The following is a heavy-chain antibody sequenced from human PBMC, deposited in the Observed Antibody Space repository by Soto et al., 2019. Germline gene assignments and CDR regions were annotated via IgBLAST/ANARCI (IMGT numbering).Heavy chain of an antibody. Sequence: QVQLVQSGAGVKKPGASVKVSCKASGYTFTSYAMHWVRQAPGQRLEGMGWINAGNGNTKYSKKFQGRVTITRDTSASTAYMELSSVRSEDTAVYYCARVVGIAVDDYWGQGTLVTVSS. CDR2: INAGNGNT. J-gene: IGHJ4*02. CDR3: ARVVGIAVDDY. CDR1: GYTFTSYA. D-gene: IGHD6-19*01. V-gene: IGHV1-3*01.